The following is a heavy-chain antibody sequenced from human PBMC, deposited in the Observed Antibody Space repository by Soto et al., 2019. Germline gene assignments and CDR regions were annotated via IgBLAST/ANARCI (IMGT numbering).Heavy chain of an antibody. V-gene: IGHV3-49*03. J-gene: IGHJ4*02. D-gene: IGHD3-3*01. Sequence: GGSLRLSCTASGFTFGDYAMSWFRQAPGKGLEWVGFIRSKAYGGTTEYAASVKGRFTISRDDSKSIAYLQMNSLKTEDTAVYYCTRARLHEYYDFWCCDYWGQGTLVTVSS. CDR3: TRARLHEYYDFWCCDY. CDR2: IRSKAYGGTT. CDR1: GFTFGDYA.